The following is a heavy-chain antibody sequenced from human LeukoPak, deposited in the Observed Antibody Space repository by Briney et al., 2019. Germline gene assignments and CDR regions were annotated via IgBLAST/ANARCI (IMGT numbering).Heavy chain of an antibody. D-gene: IGHD4-17*01. CDR2: IWYDGSNK. CDR3: ARAGYGDPHFDF. Sequence: GGSLRLFCAASGFTFSNYGMHWVRQAPGKGLEWVAAIWYDGSNKYYGDSVKGRFTISRDNSKNTLYLQMNSLRAEDTAAYYCARAGYGDPHFDFWGQGTLVTVSS. V-gene: IGHV3-33*01. J-gene: IGHJ4*02. CDR1: GFTFSNYG.